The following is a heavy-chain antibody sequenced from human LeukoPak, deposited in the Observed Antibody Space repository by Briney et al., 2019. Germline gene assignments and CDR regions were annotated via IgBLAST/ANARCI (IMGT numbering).Heavy chain of an antibody. V-gene: IGHV3-21*01. J-gene: IGHJ4*02. D-gene: IGHD4-11*01. CDR2: ISSSSSYI. CDR3: ARDRRDYSNYGEGFDY. Sequence: GGSLRLSCVDSGFTFSTYWMNWVRQAPGKGLEWVSSISSSSSYIYYADSVKGRFTISRDNAKNSLYLQMNSLRAEDTAVYYCARDRRDYSNYGEGFDYWGQGTLVTVSS. CDR1: GFTFSTYW.